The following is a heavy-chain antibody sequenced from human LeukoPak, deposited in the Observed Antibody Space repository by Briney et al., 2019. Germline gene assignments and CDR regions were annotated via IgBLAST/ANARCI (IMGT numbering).Heavy chain of an antibody. CDR1: GYTLTELS. CDR3: ATVDPVRSRSLAVAGYFDY. J-gene: IGHJ4*02. Sequence: GASVKVSCKVSGYTLTELSMHWVRQAPGKGLEWMGGFDPEDGETIYAQKFQGRVTMTEDTSTDTAYMELSSLRSEDTAVYYCATVDPVRSRSLAVAGYFDYWGQGTLVTVSS. V-gene: IGHV1-24*01. D-gene: IGHD6-19*01. CDR2: FDPEDGET.